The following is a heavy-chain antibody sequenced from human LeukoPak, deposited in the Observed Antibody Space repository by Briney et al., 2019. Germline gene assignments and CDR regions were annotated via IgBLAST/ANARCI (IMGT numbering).Heavy chain of an antibody. CDR1: GSSINSGGYS. V-gene: IGHV4-30-2*01. CDR2: IYRSGST. CDR3: ARERGRAYYFDY. D-gene: IGHD3-10*01. J-gene: IGHJ4*02. Sequence: SETLSLTCSVSGSSINSGGYSWSWIRQPPGKGLEWIADIYRSGSTFYNLSLECRLTISLDRSKNELSLTLTSVTAADTAVYYCARERGRAYYFDYWGRGILVIVSS.